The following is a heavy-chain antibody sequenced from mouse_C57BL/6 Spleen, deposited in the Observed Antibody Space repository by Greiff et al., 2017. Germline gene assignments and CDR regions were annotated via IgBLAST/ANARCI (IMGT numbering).Heavy chain of an antibody. Sequence: VNLVESGAELVRPGTSVKVSCKASGYAFTNYLLEWVKQRPGQGLEWIGVINPGSGGTNYNEKFKGKATLTADKSSSTAYMQLSSLTSEDSAVYFCASSGDFHDGYYVLFDYWGQGTTLTVSS. J-gene: IGHJ2*01. CDR1: GYAFTNYL. D-gene: IGHD2-3*01. CDR2: INPGSGGT. V-gene: IGHV1-54*01. CDR3: ASSGDFHDGYYVLFDY.